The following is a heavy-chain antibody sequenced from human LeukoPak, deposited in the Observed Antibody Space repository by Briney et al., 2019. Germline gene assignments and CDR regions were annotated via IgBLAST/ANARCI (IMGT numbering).Heavy chain of an antibody. CDR2: IYYSGST. D-gene: IGHD4-23*01. Sequence: PSQTLSLTCTVSGGSISSGDYYWSWIRQPPGQGLEWIGYIYYSGSTNYNPSLKSRVTISVDTSKNQFSLKLSSVTAADTAVYYCARLNGGTMFGYWGQGTLVTVSS. CDR1: GGSISSGDYY. CDR3: ARLNGGTMFGY. V-gene: IGHV4-61*08. J-gene: IGHJ4*02.